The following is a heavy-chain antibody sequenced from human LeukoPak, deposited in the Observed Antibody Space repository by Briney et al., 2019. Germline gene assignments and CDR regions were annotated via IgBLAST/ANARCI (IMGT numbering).Heavy chain of an antibody. V-gene: IGHV4-34*01. CDR3: ARARGITMIVASRYYFDY. Sequence: SETLSLTCAVYGGSFSGYYWSWIRQPPGKGLEWIGEINHSGSTNYNPSLKSRVTISVDTSKNQFSLKLSSVTAADTAVYCCARARGITMIVASRYYFDYWGQGTLVTVSS. CDR2: INHSGST. CDR1: GGSFSGYY. D-gene: IGHD3-22*01. J-gene: IGHJ4*02.